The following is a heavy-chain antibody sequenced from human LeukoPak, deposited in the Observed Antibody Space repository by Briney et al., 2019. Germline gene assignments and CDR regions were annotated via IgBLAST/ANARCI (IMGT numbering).Heavy chain of an antibody. J-gene: IGHJ3*02. V-gene: IGHV3-21*01. D-gene: IGHD2-15*01. CDR1: GFTFSSYS. Sequence: GGPLRLSCAASGFTFSSYSMNWVRQAPGKGLEWDSSISSSSSYIYYADSVKGRFTISRDNAKNSLYLQMNSLRAEDTAVYYCARDRGIGEAFDIWGQGTMVTVSS. CDR3: ARDRGIGEAFDI. CDR2: ISSSSSYI.